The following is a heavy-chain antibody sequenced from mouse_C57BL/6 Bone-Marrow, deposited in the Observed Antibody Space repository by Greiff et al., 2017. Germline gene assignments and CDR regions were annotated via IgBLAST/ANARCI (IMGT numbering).Heavy chain of an antibody. CDR2: INPNNGGT. Sequence: VQLQQSGPELVKPGASVKISCKASGYTFTDYYMNWVKQSHGKSLEWIGDINPNNGGTSYNQKFKGKATLTVDKSSITAYMKHRSLKSEDSAVYDCAIQYFYSSSSACFAYWGQGTLVTVSA. D-gene: IGHD1-1*01. CDR3: AIQYFYSSSSACFAY. V-gene: IGHV1-26*01. CDR1: GYTFTDYY. J-gene: IGHJ3*01.